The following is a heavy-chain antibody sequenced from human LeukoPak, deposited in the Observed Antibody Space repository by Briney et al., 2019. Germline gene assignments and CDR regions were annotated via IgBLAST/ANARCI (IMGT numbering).Heavy chain of an antibody. CDR2: MKSDGSST. CDR3: AVRQGGSYTGESDY. CDR1: GFTFSSYW. V-gene: IGHV3-74*01. D-gene: IGHD3-10*01. J-gene: IGHJ4*02. Sequence: GGSLRLSRAASGFTFSSYWMHWVRQAPGKGLMWVSRMKSDGSSTSYADSVKGRFTISRDNAKNTLYLQMNSLRAENTAVYYCAVRQGGSYTGESDYWGQGTLVTVSS.